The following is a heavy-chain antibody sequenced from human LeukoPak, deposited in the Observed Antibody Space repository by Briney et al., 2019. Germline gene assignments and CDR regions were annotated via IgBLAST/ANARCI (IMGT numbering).Heavy chain of an antibody. Sequence: SETLSLTCTVSGYSISSGYYWSWLRQPPGKGLEWIGYIFYTGSTKYNASLKGRVTISVDTSKNQFSLKLSSVTAADTAVYYCARHWGTAMVIEGYFDYWGQGTLVTVSS. D-gene: IGHD5-18*01. CDR1: GYSISSGYY. CDR3: ARHWGTAMVIEGYFDY. CDR2: IFYTGST. V-gene: IGHV4-38-2*02. J-gene: IGHJ4*02.